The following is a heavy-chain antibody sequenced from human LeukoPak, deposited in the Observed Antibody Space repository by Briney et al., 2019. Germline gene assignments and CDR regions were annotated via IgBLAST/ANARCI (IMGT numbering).Heavy chain of an antibody. J-gene: IGHJ4*02. D-gene: IGHD3-10*01. CDR2: ISRNSAT. CDR1: EFAFSDYA. Sequence: GGSLRLSCVASEFAFSDYAMSWVRQAPGKGPEWVSTISRNSATWYADSVMGRFTISRDNSKSTLYLQTNSLRGEDTALYYCADFGSGSYIFDYWGQGSLVTVSS. V-gene: IGHV3-23*01. CDR3: ADFGSGSYIFDY.